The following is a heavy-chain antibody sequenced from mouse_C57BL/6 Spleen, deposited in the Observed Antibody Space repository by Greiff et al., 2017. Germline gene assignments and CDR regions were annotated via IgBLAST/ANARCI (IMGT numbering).Heavy chain of an antibody. CDR1: GFTFTDYY. V-gene: IGHV7-3*01. J-gene: IGHJ2*01. CDR3: ARFYDYHFDY. D-gene: IGHD2-4*01. CDR2: IRNKANGYTT. Sequence: EVKLMESGGGLVQPGGSLSLSCAASGFTFTDYYMSWVRQPPGKALEWLGFIRNKANGYTTEYSASVTGRFTISRDNPQSILYLQMNALRAEDSATYYCARFYDYHFDYWGQGTTLTVSS.